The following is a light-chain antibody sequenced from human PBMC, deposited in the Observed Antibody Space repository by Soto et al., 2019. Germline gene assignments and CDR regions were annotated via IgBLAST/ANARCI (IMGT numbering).Light chain of an antibody. Sequence: EIVLTQSPGTLSLSPGERATLSCRASQSVSSSYLAWYQQKPGQAPRLLIYLASSRATGIPDRFSGSGSGTDFTLTISRLEPEDFAVYYCQQYGSSPPWTFGQGTKVEIE. V-gene: IGKV3-20*01. CDR1: QSVSSSY. CDR2: LAS. CDR3: QQYGSSPPWT. J-gene: IGKJ1*01.